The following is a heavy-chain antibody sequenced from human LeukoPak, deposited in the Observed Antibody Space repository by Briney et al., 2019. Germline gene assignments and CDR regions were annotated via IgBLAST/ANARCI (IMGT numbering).Heavy chain of an antibody. Sequence: GGSLRLSCAASGFTFSSYAMHWVRQAPGKGLEWVAVISYDGSNKYYADSVKGRFTISRDNSKNTLYLQMNSLRDEDTAVYYCARDGLDIVVVPAAMVSTDYYYYYGMDVWGQGTTVTVSS. CDR1: GFTFSSYA. V-gene: IGHV3-30*04. CDR2: ISYDGSNK. CDR3: ARDGLDIVVVPAAMVSTDYYYYYGMDV. D-gene: IGHD2-2*03. J-gene: IGHJ6*02.